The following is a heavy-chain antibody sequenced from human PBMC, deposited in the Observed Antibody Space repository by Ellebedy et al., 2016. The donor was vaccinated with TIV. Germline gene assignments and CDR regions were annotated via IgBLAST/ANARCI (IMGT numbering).Heavy chain of an antibody. CDR3: ARDTPGTSYWYFDL. CDR2: FDPEDGET. V-gene: IGHV1-24*01. J-gene: IGHJ2*01. D-gene: IGHD1-26*01. Sequence: AASVKVSCKVSGYTLTELSMHWVRQAPGKGLEWMGGFDPEDGETIYATKFQGRVTMTEDTSTDTAYMELSSLRSEDTAVYYCARDTPGTSYWYFDLWGRGTLVTVSS. CDR1: GYTLTELS.